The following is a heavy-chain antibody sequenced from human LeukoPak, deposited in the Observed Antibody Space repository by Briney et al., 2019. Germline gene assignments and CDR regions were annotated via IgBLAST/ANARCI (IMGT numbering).Heavy chain of an antibody. CDR2: IKSKTDGETT. CDR1: GFTFSSYA. J-gene: IGHJ4*02. CDR3: TTMTVVPTDY. V-gene: IGHV3-15*01. Sequence: GGSLRLSCAASGFTFSSYAMHWVRQAPGKGLDWVGRIKSKTDGETTDYAAPVKGRFTISRDDSKNTLYLQMSSLKTEDTAVYHCTTMTVVPTDYWGQGTLVTVSS. D-gene: IGHD2-2*01.